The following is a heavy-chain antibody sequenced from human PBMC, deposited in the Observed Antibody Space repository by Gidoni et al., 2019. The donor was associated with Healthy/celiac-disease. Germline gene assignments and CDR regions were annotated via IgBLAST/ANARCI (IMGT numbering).Heavy chain of an antibody. J-gene: IGHJ4*02. CDR2: IRGSGGST. V-gene: IGHV3-23*01. D-gene: IGHD6-19*01. CDR3: AKEAGGLRIAVAGPII. Sequence: EVQLLESGGGLVQPGGSLRLPCAASGFTFSSYAMSWVRPAPGKGLEWVLAIRGSGGSTYYADSVKGRFTISRDNSKNTLYRQMNSLRAEDTAVYYGAKEAGGLRIAVAGPIIWGQGTLVTVSS. CDR1: GFTFSSYA.